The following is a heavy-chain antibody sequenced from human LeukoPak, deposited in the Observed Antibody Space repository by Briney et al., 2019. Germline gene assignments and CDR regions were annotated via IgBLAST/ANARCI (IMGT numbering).Heavy chain of an antibody. V-gene: IGHV1-69*02. CDR3: ARARSSVTTVTTPGY. CDR2: IIPILGIA. D-gene: IGHD4-17*01. Sequence: SVKVSCKASGGTFSSYTISWVRQAPGQGLEWMGRIIPILGIANYAQKFQGRVTITADKSTSTAYMELSSLRSEDTAVYYCARARSSVTTVTTPGYWGQGTLVTVSS. CDR1: GGTFSSYT. J-gene: IGHJ4*02.